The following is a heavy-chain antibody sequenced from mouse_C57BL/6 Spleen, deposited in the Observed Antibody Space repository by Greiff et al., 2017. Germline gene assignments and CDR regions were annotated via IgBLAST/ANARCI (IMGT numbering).Heavy chain of an antibody. D-gene: IGHD2-4*01. V-gene: IGHV14-4*01. CDR3: TTRTMITGGYYFDY. CDR1: GFNIKDDY. J-gene: IGHJ2*01. CDR2: IDPENGDT. Sequence: EVKLMESGAELVRPGASVKLSCTASGFNIKDDYMHWVKQRPEQGLEWIGWIDPENGDTEYASKFQGKATITADTSSNTAYLQLRSLTSEDTAVYYCTTRTMITGGYYFDYWGQGTTLTVSS.